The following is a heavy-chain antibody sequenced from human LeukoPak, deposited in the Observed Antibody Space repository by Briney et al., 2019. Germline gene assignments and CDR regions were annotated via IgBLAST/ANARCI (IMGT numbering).Heavy chain of an antibody. J-gene: IGHJ4*02. CDR3: ARLGSYHDF. CDR2: IHSSGGS. D-gene: IGHD1-26*01. V-gene: IGHV4-4*09. Sequence: PSETLSLTCTVSGASISNYYWSWIRQTPEKGLEWMGHIHSSGGSSYYPSLKSRLTPSIDTSRNQLSLKLPSVTAADTAVYFCARLGSYHDFWGQGALVTASS. CDR1: GASISNYY.